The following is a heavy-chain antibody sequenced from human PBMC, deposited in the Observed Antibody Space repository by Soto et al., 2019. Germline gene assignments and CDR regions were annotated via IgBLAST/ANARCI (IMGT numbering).Heavy chain of an antibody. J-gene: IGHJ4*02. Sequence: VASVKVSCKASGVTFSSYAISWVRQAPGQGLEWMGGIIPIFGTANYAQKFQGRVTITADESTSTAYMELSSLRSEDSAVYFCARSRSTSWPFDYWGQGTPVTVSS. CDR2: IIPIFGTA. V-gene: IGHV1-69*13. D-gene: IGHD2-15*01. CDR3: ARSRSTSWPFDY. CDR1: GVTFSSYA.